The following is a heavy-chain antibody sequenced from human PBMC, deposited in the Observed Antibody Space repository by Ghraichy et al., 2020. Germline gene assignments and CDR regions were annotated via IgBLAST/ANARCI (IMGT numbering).Heavy chain of an antibody. CDR2: ISNGGSIL. V-gene: IGHV3-11*01. Sequence: SCAASGFSFSDYYMSWIRQALGKGLEWVSYISNGGSILYYADSVKGRFTISRDTAKNSLYLQMNSLRAEDTAVYYCARGSGTYPGDSFDIWGQGTMVTVSS. CDR3: ARGSGTYPGDSFDI. CDR1: GFSFSDYY. J-gene: IGHJ3*02. D-gene: IGHD1-26*01.